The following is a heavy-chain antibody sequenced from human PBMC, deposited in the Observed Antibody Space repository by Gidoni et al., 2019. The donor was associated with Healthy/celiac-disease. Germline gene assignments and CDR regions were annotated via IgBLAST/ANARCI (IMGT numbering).Heavy chain of an antibody. CDR2: ISYDGSNK. J-gene: IGHJ4*02. Sequence: QVQLVESGGGVVQPGRSLRLSCAASGFTFSSYAMHWVRQAPGKGLEWVAVISYDGSNKYYADSVKGRFTISRDNSKNTLYLQMNSLRAEDTAVYYCARVTVPAAISASGYWGQGTLVTVSS. D-gene: IGHD2-2*01. CDR3: ARVTVPAAISASGY. V-gene: IGHV3-30-3*01. CDR1: GFTFSSYA.